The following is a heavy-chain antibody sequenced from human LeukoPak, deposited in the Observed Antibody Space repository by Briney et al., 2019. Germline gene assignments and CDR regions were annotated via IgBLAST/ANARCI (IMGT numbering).Heavy chain of an antibody. CDR1: GFIVSSNY. CDR2: IYNSGST. CDR3: ARRSNPPGRIDH. J-gene: IGHJ4*02. D-gene: IGHD1-14*01. V-gene: IGHV3-66*04. Sequence: GGSLRLSCAVSGFIVSSNYMSWVRQAPGKGLEWVAAIYNSGSTYYADSVKGRFTISRDNSKNTMYLQMNSLKGEDTAVYYCARRSNPPGRIDHWGQGTLVTVSS.